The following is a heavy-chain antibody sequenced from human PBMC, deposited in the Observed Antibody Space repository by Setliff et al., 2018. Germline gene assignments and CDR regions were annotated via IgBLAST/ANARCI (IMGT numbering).Heavy chain of an antibody. D-gene: IGHD2-15*01. V-gene: IGHV4-59*01. CDR3: ARGCAAGACYSDYYYYMDV. CDR2: IKYDGTT. J-gene: IGHJ6*03. Sequence: SETLFLTCTVSSGSIINYYWSWIRQPPGRPLEWIGYIKYDGTTDYNPSLDSRVTMSVDTSKNQFSLKLKSVTAADTAMYYCARGCAAGACYSDYYYYMDVWGKGTTVTVSS. CDR1: SGSIINYY.